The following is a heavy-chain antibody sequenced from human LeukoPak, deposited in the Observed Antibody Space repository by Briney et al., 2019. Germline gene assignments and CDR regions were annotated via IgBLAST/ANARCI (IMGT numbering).Heavy chain of an antibody. CDR3: ARQTSMVTMYYFDQ. CDR2: IYYSGST. D-gene: IGHD2-21*02. J-gene: IGHJ4*02. V-gene: IGHV4-39*01. Sequence: SETLSLTCTVSGGSISSSSYYWGWIRQPPGKGLEWIASIYYSGSTYYNPSLKSRVTMSVDTSKNQFSLKLSSVTAADTAMYYCARQTSMVTMYYFDQWGQGTLVTVSS. CDR1: GGSISSSSYY.